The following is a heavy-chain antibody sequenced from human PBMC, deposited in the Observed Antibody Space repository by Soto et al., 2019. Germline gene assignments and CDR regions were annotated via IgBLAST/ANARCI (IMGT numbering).Heavy chain of an antibody. CDR2: IIPNFGAP. CDR1: GGPFRGYG. Sequence: QVQLVQSGPEVKKTGSSMKVSCKASGGPFRGYGLNWVRQAPGQGLEWIGGIIPNFGAPNYAQKFQGRVSITADEVTSTVYMELKGLRSDDTAVYYCATPARDFYGPFYQHSGLDVWGQGTRLPVPS. J-gene: IGHJ6*02. V-gene: IGHV1-69*01. CDR3: ATPARDFYGPFYQHSGLDV. D-gene: IGHD3-16*01.